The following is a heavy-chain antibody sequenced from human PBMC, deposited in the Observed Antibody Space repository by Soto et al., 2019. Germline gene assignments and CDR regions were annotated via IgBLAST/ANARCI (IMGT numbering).Heavy chain of an antibody. CDR1: GYSFTTYW. CDR3: ARNKGYCDSSSCYGLDV. Sequence: PGESLKISCXGSGYSFTTYWIVWVRQMSGKGLEWMGAIYPGDSDTRYSPSFQGQVTISADKSISTAYLQWNSLKASDTAKYFCARNKGYCDSSSCYGLDVWGQGAAVTVSS. J-gene: IGHJ6*02. D-gene: IGHD2-15*01. V-gene: IGHV5-51*01. CDR2: IYPGDSDT.